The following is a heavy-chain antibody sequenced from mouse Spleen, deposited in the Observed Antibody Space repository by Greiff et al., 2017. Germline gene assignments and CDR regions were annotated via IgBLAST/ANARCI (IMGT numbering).Heavy chain of an antibody. CDR2: IWSGGST. CDR1: GFSLTSYG. CDR3: ARDYGSSYRYFDV. Sequence: VQVVESGPGLVQPSQSLSITCTVSGFSLTSYGVHWVRQSPGKGLEWLGVIWSGGSTDYNAAFISRLSISKDKSKSQVFFKMNSLQADDTAIYYCARDYGSSYRYFDVWGTGTTVTVSS. J-gene: IGHJ1*03. D-gene: IGHD1-1*01. V-gene: IGHV2-2*01.